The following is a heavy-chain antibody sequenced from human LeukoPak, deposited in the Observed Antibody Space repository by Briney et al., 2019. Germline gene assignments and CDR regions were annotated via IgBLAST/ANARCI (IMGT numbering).Heavy chain of an antibody. D-gene: IGHD3-10*01. V-gene: IGHV4-34*01. J-gene: IGHJ6*03. CDR1: GGSFSGYY. CDR3: ASSRVVRSYGYYYMDV. Sequence: SETLSLTCAVYGGSFSGYYWSWIRQPPGKGLEWIGEINHSGSTNYNPSLKSRVTISVDTSKNQFSLKLSSVTAADTAVYYCASSRVVRSYGYYYMDVWGKGTTVTVSS. CDR2: INHSGST.